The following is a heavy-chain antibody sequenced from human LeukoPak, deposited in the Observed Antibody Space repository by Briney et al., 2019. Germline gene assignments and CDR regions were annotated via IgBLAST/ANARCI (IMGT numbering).Heavy chain of an antibody. CDR2: IIPMFRTA. Sequence: ASVKVSCKTSGGTFSSYAINWVRQAPGQGLEWMGGIIPMFRTANYAQRFQARVTISADESTRTAYMELISLRSEDTAVYYCTISTYDTSGYYVFDYWGQGTLVTVSS. J-gene: IGHJ4*02. CDR3: TISTYDTSGYYVFDY. CDR1: GGTFSSYA. D-gene: IGHD3-22*01. V-gene: IGHV1-69*13.